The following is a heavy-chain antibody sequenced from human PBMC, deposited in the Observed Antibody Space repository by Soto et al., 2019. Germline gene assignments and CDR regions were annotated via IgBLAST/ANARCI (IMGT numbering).Heavy chain of an antibody. CDR3: ARANGESRSWIDALDI. Sequence: SETLSLTCTVSGGSFSRYYWSWIRQPPGKGLECIGYIYYSGSTNYNPSLKSRVTISIDSSNNQFSLKLTSVTAADTALYYCARANGESRSWIDALDIWGQGTMVTVSS. CDR1: GGSFSRYY. J-gene: IGHJ3*02. D-gene: IGHD6-13*01. V-gene: IGHV4-59*01. CDR2: IYYSGST.